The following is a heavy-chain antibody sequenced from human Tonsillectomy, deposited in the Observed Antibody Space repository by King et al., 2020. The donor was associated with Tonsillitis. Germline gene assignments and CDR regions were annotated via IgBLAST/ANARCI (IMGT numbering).Heavy chain of an antibody. J-gene: IGHJ4*02. CDR1: GGSISSSSYY. CDR2: IYYSGST. Sequence: QLHLQESGPGLVKPSETLSLTCTVSGGSISSSSYYWGWIRQPPGKGLEWIGNIYYSGSTYYNPSLKSRVTISVDTSKNQFSLKLSPVTAADTAVYYCARQERGHLWVVTAAADYWGQGTLVTVSS. V-gene: IGHV4-39*07. D-gene: IGHD2-21*02. CDR3: ARQERGHLWVVTAAADY.